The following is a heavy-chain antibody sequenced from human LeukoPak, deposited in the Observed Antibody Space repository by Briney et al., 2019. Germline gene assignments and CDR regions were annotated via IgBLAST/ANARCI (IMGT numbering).Heavy chain of an antibody. CDR1: GFTFSSYG. D-gene: IGHD6-13*01. Sequence: GRSLRLSCAASGFTFSSYGMHWFRQAPGKGLEWVAVISYDESKKYYGDSVRGRSTISRDNSKNTLYLQMNSLRAEDTAIYYCAKVPKAYSNSWYIDYWGQGTLVTVSS. J-gene: IGHJ4*02. V-gene: IGHV3-30*18. CDR3: AKVPKAYSNSWYIDY. CDR2: ISYDESKK.